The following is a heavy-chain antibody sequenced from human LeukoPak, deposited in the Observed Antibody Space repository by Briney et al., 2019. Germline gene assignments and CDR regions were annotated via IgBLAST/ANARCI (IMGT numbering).Heavy chain of an antibody. Sequence: PSETLSLTCTVAGGSISNSTCNWGWIRQPPGKGLEWIGSVYYTGITYYNPSVESRVTISVDTSKNHFSLELNSVTAADTGVYFCAKQGMSAVIMFMCVWGKGTTVIVSS. CDR2: VYYTGIT. CDR1: GGSISNSTCN. D-gene: IGHD3-16*01. CDR3: AKQGMSAVIMFMCV. J-gene: IGHJ6*04. V-gene: IGHV4-39*02.